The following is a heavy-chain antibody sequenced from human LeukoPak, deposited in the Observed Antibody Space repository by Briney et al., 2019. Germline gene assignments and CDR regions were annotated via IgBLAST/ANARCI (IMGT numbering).Heavy chain of an antibody. CDR3: AKDLGDSSSSEYYYYGMDV. D-gene: IGHD6-6*01. CDR1: GFTFSSYA. J-gene: IGHJ6*02. V-gene: IGHV3-23*01. CDR2: ISGSGGST. Sequence: GGSLRLSCAASGFTFSSYAMSWVRQAPGKGLEWVSAISGSGGSTYYADSVKGRFTISRDNSKNTLYLQMNSLRAEDTVVYYCAKDLGDSSSSEYYYYGMDVWGQGTTVTVSS.